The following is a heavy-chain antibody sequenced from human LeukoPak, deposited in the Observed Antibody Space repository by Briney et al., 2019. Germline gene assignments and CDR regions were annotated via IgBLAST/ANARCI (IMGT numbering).Heavy chain of an antibody. V-gene: IGHV3-7*05. CDR3: ARSPGSGWAPLDF. J-gene: IGHJ4*02. D-gene: IGHD6-19*01. CDR1: GFTFSCYI. CDR2: IIQAGSDK. Sequence: GGSLRLSCAAPGFTFSCYIMTWVRQAPVKGLEWVANIIQAGSDKYYVDSVKGRFTPSRDNATKSLFLQMNSLRAEDTAVYFWARSPGSGWAPLDFWGQGTLVTVSS.